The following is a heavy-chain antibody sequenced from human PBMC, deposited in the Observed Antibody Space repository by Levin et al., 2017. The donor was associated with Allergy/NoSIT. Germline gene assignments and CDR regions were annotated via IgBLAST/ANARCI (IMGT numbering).Heavy chain of an antibody. D-gene: IGHD5-12*01. J-gene: IGHJ4*02. CDR2: GDPEDGEV. CDR3: ATGIDHLARRDY. CDR1: GYTFTDHY. V-gene: IGHV1-69-2*01. Sequence: EASVKVSCKASGYTFTDHYIHWVRHVPGKGLEWMGRGDPEDGEVTYSDRLQDRLTITADTSMEIAYMELTSLTSDDTAVYYCATGIDHLARRDYWGQGTLVTVSS.